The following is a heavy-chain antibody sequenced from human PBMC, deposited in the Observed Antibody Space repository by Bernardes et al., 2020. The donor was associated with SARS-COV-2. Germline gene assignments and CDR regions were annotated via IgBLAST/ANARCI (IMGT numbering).Heavy chain of an antibody. V-gene: IGHV3-30*18. CDR1: GFTFSSYG. CDR3: AKDTLRVKYRGYYYGMDV. CDR2: ISYDGSNK. D-gene: IGHD6-6*01. Sequence: SLILSCAASGFTFSSYGMHWVRQAPGQGLEWVAVISYDGSNKYYADSVKGRFTISRDNSKNTLYLQMNSLRAEDTAVYYCAKDTLRVKYRGYYYGMDVWGQGTTVTVSS. J-gene: IGHJ6*02.